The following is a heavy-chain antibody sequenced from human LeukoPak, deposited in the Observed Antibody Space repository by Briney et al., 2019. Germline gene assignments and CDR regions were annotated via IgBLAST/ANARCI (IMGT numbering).Heavy chain of an antibody. CDR2: IYSGGTT. D-gene: IGHD4-23*01. V-gene: IGHV3-53*01. J-gene: IGHJ4*02. CDR1: GFTVSSNY. CDR3: ARRGDGGRSFDL. Sequence: PGGSLRLSCAASGFTVSSNYMSWVRQAPGKGLGWVSLIYSGGTTYYADSVKGRFTISRDNSKNTLYLQMNSLRAEDTAVYYCARRGDGGRSFDLWGQGTLVTVSS.